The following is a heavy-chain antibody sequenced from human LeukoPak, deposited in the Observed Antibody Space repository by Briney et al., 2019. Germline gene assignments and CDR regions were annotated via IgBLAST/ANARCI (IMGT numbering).Heavy chain of an antibody. CDR3: AKCYYDSSGYYFGAFDI. J-gene: IGHJ3*02. Sequence: PGGSLRLSCAASGFTFDDYGMSWVRQAPGKGLEWVSAISGSGGSTYYADSVKGRFTISRDNSKNTLYLQMNSLRAEDTAVYYCAKCYYDSSGYYFGAFDIWGQGTMVTVSS. D-gene: IGHD3-22*01. V-gene: IGHV3-23*01. CDR1: GFTFDDYG. CDR2: ISGSGGST.